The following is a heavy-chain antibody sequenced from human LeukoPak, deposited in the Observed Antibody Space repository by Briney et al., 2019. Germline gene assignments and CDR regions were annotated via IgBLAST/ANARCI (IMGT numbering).Heavy chain of an antibody. CDR2: IVGSGGTT. D-gene: IGHD1-26*01. CDR1: GFTFSTYG. Sequence: GGSLRLSCAASGFTFSTYGMDWVRQAPGKGLEWVSGIVGSGGTTYYADSVKGRFTISRDNAKNSLYLQMNSLRAEDTAVYYCARGGGSFRDAFDIWGQGTMVTVSS. J-gene: IGHJ3*02. V-gene: IGHV3-23*01. CDR3: ARGGGSFRDAFDI.